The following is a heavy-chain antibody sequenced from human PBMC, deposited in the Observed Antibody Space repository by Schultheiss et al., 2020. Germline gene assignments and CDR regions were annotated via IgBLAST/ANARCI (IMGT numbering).Heavy chain of an antibody. J-gene: IGHJ5*02. Sequence: GGSLRLSCAGSGFSFRSYWMHWVRQAPGKGLVWVSRINSDGNSTSNADSVKDRFTISRDNAKNTLYLQMNSLRAEDTAVYYCAREWGSAGTTAFDPWGQGTLVTVSS. CDR1: GFSFRSYW. V-gene: IGHV3-74*01. D-gene: IGHD1-1*01. CDR2: INSDGNST. CDR3: AREWGSAGTTAFDP.